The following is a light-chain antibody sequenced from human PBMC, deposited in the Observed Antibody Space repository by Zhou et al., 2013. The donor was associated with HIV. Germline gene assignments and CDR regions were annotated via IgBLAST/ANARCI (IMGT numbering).Light chain of an antibody. J-gene: IGKJ1*01. V-gene: IGKV1-5*03. CDR2: KAS. Sequence: DIQMTQSPSTLSASVGDRVTITCRASQSIRGWLAWYQQKPGEAPKLLVYKASSLESGVPSRFSGSGYGTEFTLTISSLQPEDFATYYCQQANSFPRTFGQGTKVEIK. CDR1: QSIRGW. CDR3: QQANSFPRT.